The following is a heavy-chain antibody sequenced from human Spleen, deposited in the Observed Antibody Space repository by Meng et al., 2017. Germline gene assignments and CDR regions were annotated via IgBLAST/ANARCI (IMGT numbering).Heavy chain of an antibody. CDR3: SRRINTAGGWFDS. CDR2: IYSGST. Sequence: QLQESGPGLAKPSEPLSLTCTVSGDSVISNSYHWGWIRQPPGKGLEWIGSIYSGSTYYNPSLKSRVTISIDTSKNQLSLNLRSLTAADTAVYYCSRRINTAGGWFDSWGQGTLVTVSS. V-gene: IGHV4-39*01. J-gene: IGHJ5*01. CDR1: GDSVISNSYH. D-gene: IGHD5-18*01.